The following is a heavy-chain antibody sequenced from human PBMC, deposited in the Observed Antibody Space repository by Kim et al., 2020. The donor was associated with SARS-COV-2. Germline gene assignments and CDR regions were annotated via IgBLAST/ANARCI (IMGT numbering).Heavy chain of an antibody. Sequence: GGSLRLSCAASGFTFSSYSMNWVRQAPGKGLEWVSYISSSSSTIYYADSVKGRFTISRDNAKNSLYLQMNSLRDEDTAVYYCARVWEVRLLFERGDAFDIWGQGTMVTVSS. CDR3: ARVWEVRLLFERGDAFDI. V-gene: IGHV3-48*02. J-gene: IGHJ3*02. D-gene: IGHD2-21*01. CDR1: GFTFSSYS. CDR2: ISSSSSTI.